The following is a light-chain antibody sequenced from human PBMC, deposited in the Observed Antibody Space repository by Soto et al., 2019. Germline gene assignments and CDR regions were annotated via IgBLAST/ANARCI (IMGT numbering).Light chain of an antibody. CDR2: DTS. J-gene: IGKJ4*01. CDR1: QSVSSF. V-gene: IGKV3-11*01. CDR3: QQRSNRLLT. Sequence: EIVLTQSPATLSLSPGERATLSCRASQSVSSFLAWYQQKPGQAPRLLIYDTSNRATDIPARLGGSGSGTDFTLTISSLEPEDFAVYYCQQRSNRLLTFGGGTKVEIK.